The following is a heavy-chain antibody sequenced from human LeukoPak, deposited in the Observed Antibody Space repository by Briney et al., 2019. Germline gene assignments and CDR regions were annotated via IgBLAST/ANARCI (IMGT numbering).Heavy chain of an antibody. CDR1: GYTFTSYY. D-gene: IGHD3-22*01. J-gene: IGHJ4*02. Sequence: ASLKVSCMASGYTFTSYYIHWVRQAPGQGLEWMGIIKPSVGSTSYTQNSPDRVTLTRDTSTSTVYMELSSTRTEDTASYYCSRGHGSGYQDYWGQGTLVTVSS. CDR2: IKPSVGST. V-gene: IGHV1-46*01. CDR3: SRGHGSGYQDY.